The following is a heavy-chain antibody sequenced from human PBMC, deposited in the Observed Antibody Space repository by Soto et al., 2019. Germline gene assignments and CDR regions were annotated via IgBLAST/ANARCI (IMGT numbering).Heavy chain of an antibody. CDR1: GGSFSGYY. D-gene: IGHD3-3*01. V-gene: IGHV4-34*01. Sequence: QVQLQQWGAGLLKPSETLSLTCAVYGGSFSGYYWSWIRQPPGKGLEWIGEINHSGSTNYNPSLKSRVTISVDTYNNQCSLKLSSVTAADTAVYYCARSPPDYDFWSGYFPSRKFDYWGQGTLVTVSS. CDR2: INHSGST. J-gene: IGHJ4*02. CDR3: ARSPPDYDFWSGYFPSRKFDY.